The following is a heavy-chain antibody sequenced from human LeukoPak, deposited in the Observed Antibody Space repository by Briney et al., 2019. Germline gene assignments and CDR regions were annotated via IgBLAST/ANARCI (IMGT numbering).Heavy chain of an antibody. V-gene: IGHV1-18*01. D-gene: IGHD5/OR15-5a*01. Sequence: ASVKVSCKASGYTFTNYGISWVRQAPGQGLEWMGWISAYNGNTKYAQKLQGRVTMTTDASTSTAYMELRSLRPDDTAVYYCARAGSRYYYYMDVWGKGTTVTVSS. CDR3: ARAGSRYYYYMDV. J-gene: IGHJ6*03. CDR2: ISAYNGNT. CDR1: GYTFTNYG.